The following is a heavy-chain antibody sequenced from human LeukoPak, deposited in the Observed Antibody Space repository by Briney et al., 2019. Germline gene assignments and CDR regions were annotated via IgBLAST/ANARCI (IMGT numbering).Heavy chain of an antibody. CDR3: TTDMDR. CDR2: IKSKSDGETI. V-gene: IGHV3-15*01. J-gene: IGHJ5*02. CDR1: GFTFSNAW. Sequence: GRSLRLSCTASGFTFSNAWMSWVRQAPGKGLEWVGRIKSKSDGETIDYAAPVQGRFSISRDDSKNTLYLQMNSLKTEDTAVYYCTTDMDRWGQGTLVIVSS.